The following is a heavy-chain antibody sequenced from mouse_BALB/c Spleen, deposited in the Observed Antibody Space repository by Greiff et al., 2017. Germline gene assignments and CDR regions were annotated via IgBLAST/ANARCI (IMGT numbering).Heavy chain of an antibody. CDR2: ISYSGST. J-gene: IGHJ1*01. V-gene: IGHV3-8*02. D-gene: IGHD1-1*01. CDR3: ARWRSTVPWYFDV. CDR1: GDSITSGY. Sequence: EVKLVESGPSLVKPSQTLSLTCSVTGDSITSGYWNWIRKFPGNKLEYMGYISYSGSTYYNPSLKSRISITRDTSKNQYYLQLNSVTTEDTATYYCARWRSTVPWYFDVWGAGTTVTVSS.